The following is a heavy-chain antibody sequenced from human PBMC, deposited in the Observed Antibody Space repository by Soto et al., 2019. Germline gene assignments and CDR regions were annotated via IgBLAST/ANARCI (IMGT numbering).Heavy chain of an antibody. J-gene: IGHJ4*02. CDR3: ARVDYGGNTFDY. D-gene: IGHD4-17*01. Sequence: LEILSLTCTVSGGSVISGSYYWSWIRQPPGKGLEWIGYIYYSGSTNYNPSLKSRVTISVDTSKNQFSLKLSSVTAADTAVYYCARVDYGGNTFDYWGQGTLVTVSS. V-gene: IGHV4-61*01. CDR1: GGSVISGSYY. CDR2: IYYSGST.